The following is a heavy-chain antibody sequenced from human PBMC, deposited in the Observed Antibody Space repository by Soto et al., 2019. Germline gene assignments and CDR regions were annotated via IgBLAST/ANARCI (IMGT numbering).Heavy chain of an antibody. V-gene: IGHV3-23*01. CDR3: AKLVVLYYYGMDV. CDR2: ISGSGGST. J-gene: IGHJ6*02. D-gene: IGHD2-2*01. CDR1: GFTFSSYA. Sequence: GGSRRLSCAASGFTFSSYAMSWVRQAPGKGLEWVSAISGSGGSTYYADSVKGRFTISRDNSKNTLYLQMNSLRAEDTAVYYCAKLVVLYYYGMDVWGQGTTVTVSS.